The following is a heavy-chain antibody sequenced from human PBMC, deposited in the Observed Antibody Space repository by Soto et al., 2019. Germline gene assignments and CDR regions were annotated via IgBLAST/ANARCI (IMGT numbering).Heavy chain of an antibody. J-gene: IGHJ4*02. CDR2: IYYSGST. CDR3: ARLVTPATFDY. D-gene: IGHD2-21*02. Sequence: QVQLQESGPGLVKPSETLSLTCTVSGGSISSYYWSWIRQPPGKGLEWIGYIYYSGSTNYNPSLKSRVTISVDTSKNQFSLKLSSVTAADTAVYYCARLVTPATFDYWGQGTLVTVSS. V-gene: IGHV4-59*01. CDR1: GGSISSYY.